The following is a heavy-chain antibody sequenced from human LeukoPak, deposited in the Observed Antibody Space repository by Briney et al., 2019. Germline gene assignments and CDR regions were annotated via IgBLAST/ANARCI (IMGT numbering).Heavy chain of an antibody. CDR3: AKDIYYYYGLDV. Sequence: GGSLRLSCAAPGFTFSSYAMSWVRQAPGKGLEWVSAISGSGGSTYYADSVKGRFTISRDNSKNTLYLQMNSLRAEDTAVYYCAKDIYYYYGLDVWGQGTTVTVSS. CDR2: ISGSGGST. V-gene: IGHV3-23*01. CDR1: GFTFSSYA. J-gene: IGHJ6*02.